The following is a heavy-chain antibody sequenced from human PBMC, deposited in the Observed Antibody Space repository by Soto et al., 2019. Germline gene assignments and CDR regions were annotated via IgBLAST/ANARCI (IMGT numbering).Heavy chain of an antibody. CDR1: GFTFSSYA. D-gene: IGHD6-13*01. CDR2: ISGSGGST. Sequence: GSLRLSCAASGFTFSSYAMSWVRQAPGKGLEWVSAISGSGGSTYYADSVKGRFTISRDNSKNTLYLQMNSLRAEDTAVYYCAKAATREQLVEGPYFDYWGQGTLVTVSS. J-gene: IGHJ4*02. CDR3: AKAATREQLVEGPYFDY. V-gene: IGHV3-23*01.